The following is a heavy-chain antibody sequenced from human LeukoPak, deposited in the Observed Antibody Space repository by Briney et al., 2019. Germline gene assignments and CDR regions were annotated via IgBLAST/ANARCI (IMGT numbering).Heavy chain of an antibody. J-gene: IGHJ4*02. V-gene: IGHV3-23*01. Sequence: GGSLRLSCAASGFTFSSYAMSWVRQAPGKGLEWVSAISGSGGSTYYADSVKGRFTISRDNSKNTLYLQMNSLRAEDTAVYYCARWFGELLSEYYFDYWAREPWSPSPQ. CDR1: GFTFSSYA. D-gene: IGHD3-10*01. CDR3: ARWFGELLSEYYFDY. CDR2: ISGSGGST.